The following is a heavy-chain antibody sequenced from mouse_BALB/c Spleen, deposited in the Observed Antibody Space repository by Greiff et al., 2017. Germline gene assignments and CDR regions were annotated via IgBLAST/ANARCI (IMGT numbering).Heavy chain of an antibody. Sequence: QVQLQQPGAELVRPGASVKLSCKASGYTFTGYCMHWVKQRPGQGLEWIGMIDPSDSDTQYNPMFKDKATLTADTSSSTAYMQLSSLTSEDSAVYYCARRGPYAMDYWGQGTSVTVSS. CDR2: IDPSDSDT. CDR3: ARRGPYAMDY. J-gene: IGHJ4*01. CDR1: GYTFTGYC. V-gene: IGHV1-52*01.